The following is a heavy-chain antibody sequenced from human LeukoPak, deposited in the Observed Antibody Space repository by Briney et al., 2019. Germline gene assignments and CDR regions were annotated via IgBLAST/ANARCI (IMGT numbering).Heavy chain of an antibody. D-gene: IGHD1-1*01. J-gene: IGHJ6*02. Sequence: GASVKVSCKASGYIFTDYYIHWVRQAPGQGLESMGWIDPNSGGTHHAPNFQGRATMTRDTSSSTVYMDLSRLRSADTAIYYCARSRTPFYYYGMHVWGLGPRSPSP. V-gene: IGHV1-2*02. CDR2: IDPNSGGT. CDR1: GYIFTDYY. CDR3: ARSRTPFYYYGMHV.